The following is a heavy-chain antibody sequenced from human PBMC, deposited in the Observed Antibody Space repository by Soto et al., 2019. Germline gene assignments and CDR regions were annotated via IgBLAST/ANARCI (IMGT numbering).Heavy chain of an antibody. Sequence: GESLKISCQGSGYSFTKYWIGWVRQMPGKGLEWMGIIYPGDSDTKYSPSFQGHVTISVDKTTSTAYLQWSSLKASDTAMYYCARHYYPFPKRKYYYYYGLDIWGQGTTVTGSS. CDR2: IYPGDSDT. CDR3: ARHYYPFPKRKYYYYYGLDI. D-gene: IGHD3-22*01. V-gene: IGHV5-51*01. CDR1: GYSFTKYW. J-gene: IGHJ6*02.